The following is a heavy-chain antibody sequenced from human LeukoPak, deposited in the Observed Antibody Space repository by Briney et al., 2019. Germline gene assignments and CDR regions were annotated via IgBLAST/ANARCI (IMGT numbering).Heavy chain of an antibody. CDR2: ISSSGSTI. CDR1: GFTFSSYE. V-gene: IGHV3-48*03. CDR3: ARDRRRGVTPINYFDY. D-gene: IGHD2-21*02. J-gene: IGHJ4*02. Sequence: GGSLGLSCAASGFTFSSYEMNWVRQAPGKGLEWVSYISSSGSTIYYAGSVKGRFTISRDNAKNSLYLQMNSLRAEDTAVYYCARDRRRGVTPINYFDYWGQGTLVTVSS.